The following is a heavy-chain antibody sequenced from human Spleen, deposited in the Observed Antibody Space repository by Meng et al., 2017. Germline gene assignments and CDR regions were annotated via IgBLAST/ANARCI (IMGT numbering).Heavy chain of an antibody. D-gene: IGHD6-13*01. CDR3: ARDEDIAAAGKLFGDY. V-gene: IGHV1-2*06. J-gene: IGHJ4*02. CDR1: GYTFPDYW. Sequence: ASVKVSCKASGYTFPDYWLHWVRRAPGQGLEWIGRINPKSGDTHYAQRFQGRVTMTGDKSISTAYMELSGLRSDETAKYYCARDEDIAAAGKLFGDYWGQGTLVTVSS. CDR2: INPKSGDT.